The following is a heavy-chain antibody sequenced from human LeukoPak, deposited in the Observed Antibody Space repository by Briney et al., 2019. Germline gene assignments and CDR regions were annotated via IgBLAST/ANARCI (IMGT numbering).Heavy chain of an antibody. CDR2: VSGYNGNT. V-gene: IGHV1-18*01. CDR1: GYTFTYYG. Sequence: ASVKVSCKASGYTFTYYGFNWVRLAPGQGLEWMGCVSGYNGNTRYAQNFQGRLTLTTDTSTNIAYMELMRLRSDDTAVYYCAREVDSAMVNAFDFWGQGTLVTVSS. D-gene: IGHD5-18*01. J-gene: IGHJ3*01. CDR3: AREVDSAMVNAFDF.